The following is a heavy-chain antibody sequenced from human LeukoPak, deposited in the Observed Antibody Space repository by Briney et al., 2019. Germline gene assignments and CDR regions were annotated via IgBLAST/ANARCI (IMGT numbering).Heavy chain of an antibody. CDR3: ARDWSRVRGVINYYYYYYMDV. D-gene: IGHD3-10*01. CDR1: GFTFSDYY. Sequence: GGSLRLSCAASGFTFSDYYMSWIRQAPGKGLEWVSYISSSGSTIYYADSVKGRFTISRDNAKNSLYLQMNSLRAEDTAVYHCARDWSRVRGVINYYYYYYMDVWGKGTTVTVSS. CDR2: ISSSGSTI. J-gene: IGHJ6*03. V-gene: IGHV3-11*04.